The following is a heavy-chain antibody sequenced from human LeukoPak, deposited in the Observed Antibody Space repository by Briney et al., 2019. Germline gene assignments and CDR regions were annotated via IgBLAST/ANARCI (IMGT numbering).Heavy chain of an antibody. CDR1: GFPFGDCV. CDR2: IRSKAYGGTT. J-gene: IGHJ4*02. CDR3: TRVMIVVVAADY. Sequence: PGRSLRLSCTASGFPFGDCVMSRVRQAPGKGLEWVGFIRSKAYGGTTEYAASVKGRFTISRDDSKNIAYLQMNSLKTEDTAVYYCTRVMIVVVAADYWGQGTLVTVSS. D-gene: IGHD3-22*01. V-gene: IGHV3-49*04.